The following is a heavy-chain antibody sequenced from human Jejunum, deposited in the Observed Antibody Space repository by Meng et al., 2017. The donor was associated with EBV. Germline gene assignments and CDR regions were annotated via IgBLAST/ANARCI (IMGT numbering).Heavy chain of an antibody. CDR3: VGEIVAPYSFDQ. CDR1: GYTFIDYH. Sequence: QVQLVQVGAEVKKPGAPVKLSCKTSGYTFIDYHVHWVRQAPGQGLEWMGILNPNNGATSYAQRIRGRVTMTRDTSTSTVYMELSSLRSEDTALYYCVGEIVAPYSFDQWGQGTLVTVSS. CDR2: LNPNNGAT. J-gene: IGHJ4*02. D-gene: IGHD5-12*01. V-gene: IGHV1-46*01.